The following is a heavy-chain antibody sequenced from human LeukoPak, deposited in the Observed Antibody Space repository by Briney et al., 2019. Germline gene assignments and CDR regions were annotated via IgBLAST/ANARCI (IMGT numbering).Heavy chain of an antibody. Sequence: SVKVSCKASGGTFSSYAISWVRQAPGQGLEWMGGIIPIFGTANYAQKFQGRVTITADESTSTAYMELSSLRSEDTAVYYCATSLQDIVVVPAILDYWGQGTLVTVSS. J-gene: IGHJ4*02. D-gene: IGHD2-2*01. CDR1: GGTFSSYA. CDR2: IIPIFGTA. CDR3: ATSLQDIVVVPAILDY. V-gene: IGHV1-69*13.